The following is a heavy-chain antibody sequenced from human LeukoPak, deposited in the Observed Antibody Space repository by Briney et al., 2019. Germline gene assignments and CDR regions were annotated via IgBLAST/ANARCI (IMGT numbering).Heavy chain of an antibody. CDR3: ARHLYDSSVGTFYFDY. J-gene: IGHJ4*02. D-gene: IGHD3-22*01. CDR2: IYSSGST. Sequence: SETLSLTCTVSGGSISSYYWSWIRQPPGKGLEWIGYIYSSGSTNYNPSLKSRVTISVDTSKNQFSLKLSSVIAADTAVYYCARHLYDSSVGTFYFDYWGQGTLVTVSS. V-gene: IGHV4-59*08. CDR1: GGSISSYY.